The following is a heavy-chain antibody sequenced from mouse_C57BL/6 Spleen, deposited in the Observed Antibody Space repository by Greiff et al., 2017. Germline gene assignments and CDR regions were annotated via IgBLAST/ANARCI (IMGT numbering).Heavy chain of an antibody. Sequence: VQLQQPGAELVMPGASVKLSCKASGYTFTSYWMHWVKQRPGQGLEWIGEIDPSDSYTNYNQKFKGKSKLTVDKSSSTAYMQLSSLTSEDSAVYYCAREAYFDYWGQGTTLTVSS. CDR3: AREAYFDY. J-gene: IGHJ2*01. V-gene: IGHV1-69*01. CDR2: IDPSDSYT. CDR1: GYTFTSYW.